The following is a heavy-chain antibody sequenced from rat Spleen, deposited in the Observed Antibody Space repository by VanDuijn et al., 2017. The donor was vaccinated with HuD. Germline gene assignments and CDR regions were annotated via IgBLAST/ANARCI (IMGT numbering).Heavy chain of an antibody. Sequence: EVQLQESGPGLVKPSQSLSLTCSVTAYSIKSSYRWNWIRKFPGNKMEWMGYISYSGSTSYNPSLKSRISITRDTSKNQFFLQVDSVTTEDTATYYCARSDGTHYYLPFADWGQGTLVTVSS. CDR1: AYSIKSSY. D-gene: IGHD1-12*02. CDR2: ISYSGST. J-gene: IGHJ3*01. CDR3: ARSDGTHYYLPFAD. V-gene: IGHV3-1*01.